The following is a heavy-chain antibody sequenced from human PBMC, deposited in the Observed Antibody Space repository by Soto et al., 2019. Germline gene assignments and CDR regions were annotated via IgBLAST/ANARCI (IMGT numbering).Heavy chain of an antibody. D-gene: IGHD3-22*01. V-gene: IGHV3-23*01. J-gene: IGHJ4*02. CDR1: GFTFSGYA. CDR3: AKVGLGGYYYDSSGYDFDY. Sequence: EVQLLESGGGLVQPGGSLRVSCAASGFTFSGYALSWVRQAPGKGLEWVSAISGSGGSTYYADSVKGRFTISRDNSKNTLYLQMNSLRAEDTAVYYCAKVGLGGYYYDSSGYDFDYWGQGTLVTVSS. CDR2: ISGSGGST.